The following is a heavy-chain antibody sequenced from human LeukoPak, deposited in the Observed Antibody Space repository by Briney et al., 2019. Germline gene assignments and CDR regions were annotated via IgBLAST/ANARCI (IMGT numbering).Heavy chain of an antibody. J-gene: IGHJ4*02. CDR3: ARGSWEVRFDF. V-gene: IGHV4-34*01. CDR2: INQSGST. Sequence: SVTLSLTCAVYGGSFSGYYWSWIRQPPGKGREWIGEINQSGSTNYNPSRKSRVTLSADTSKNQFSLKLSSVTAADTAVYYCARGSWEVRFDFWGQGPLVTVSS. D-gene: IGHD1-26*01. CDR1: GGSFSGYY.